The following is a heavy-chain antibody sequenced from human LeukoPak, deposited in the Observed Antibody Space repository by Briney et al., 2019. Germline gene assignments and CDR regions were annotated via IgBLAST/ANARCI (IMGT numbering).Heavy chain of an antibody. D-gene: IGHD6-13*01. V-gene: IGHV3-33*01. CDR1: GFTFSSYG. J-gene: IGHJ3*02. CDR2: IWYDGSNK. Sequence: GGSLRLSCAASGFTFSSYGMHWVRQAPGKGLEWVAVIWYDGSNKYYADSAKGRFTISRDNAKNSLYLQMNSLRDEDTAVYYCALALVSLQNIAAAGSTGAFDMWGQGTMVTVSS. CDR3: ALALVSLQNIAAAGSTGAFDM.